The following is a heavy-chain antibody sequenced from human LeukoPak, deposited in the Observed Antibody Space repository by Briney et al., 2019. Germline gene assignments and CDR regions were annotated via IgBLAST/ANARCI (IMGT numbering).Heavy chain of an antibody. CDR3: ARGSLLSVSLLLWFGESNYYYYYGMGV. V-gene: IGHV1-8*01. D-gene: IGHD3-10*01. CDR1: GYTFTSYD. Sequence: GASVKVSCKASGYTFTSYDINWVRQATGQGLEWMGWMNPNSGNTGYAQKFQGRVTMTRNTSISTAYMELSSLRSEDTAVYYCARGSLLSVSLLLWFGESNYYYYYGMGVWGQGTTVTVSS. J-gene: IGHJ6*02. CDR2: MNPNSGNT.